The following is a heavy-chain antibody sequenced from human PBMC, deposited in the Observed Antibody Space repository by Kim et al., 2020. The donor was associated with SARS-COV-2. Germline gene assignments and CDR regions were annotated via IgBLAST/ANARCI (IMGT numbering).Heavy chain of an antibody. J-gene: IGHJ6*02. CDR1: GGSISSGGYY. D-gene: IGHD3-16*02. CDR2: IYYSGST. Sequence: SETLSLTCTVSGGSISSGGYYWSWIRQHPGKGLEWIGYIYYSGSTYYNPSLKSRVTISVDTSKNQFSLKLSSVTAADTAVYYCARKKSPRFQEGYRSPTLGYYYGMDVWGQGTTVTVSS. CDR3: ARKKSPRFQEGYRSPTLGYYYGMDV. V-gene: IGHV4-31*03.